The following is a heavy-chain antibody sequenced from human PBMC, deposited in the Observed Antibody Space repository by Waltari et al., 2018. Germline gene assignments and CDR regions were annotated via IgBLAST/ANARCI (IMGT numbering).Heavy chain of an antibody. CDR3: ARERYCGDY. J-gene: IGHJ4*02. Sequence: QLQLQESGPGLVKPSETLSLPCTGSGGSISSSSYYWGWIRQPPGKGLEWIGSIYYSGSTYYNPSLKSRVTISVDTSKNQFSLKLSSVTAADTAVYYCARERYCGDYWCQGTLVTVSS. CDR1: GGSISSSSYY. CDR2: IYYSGST. V-gene: IGHV4-39*07. D-gene: IGHD3-10*01.